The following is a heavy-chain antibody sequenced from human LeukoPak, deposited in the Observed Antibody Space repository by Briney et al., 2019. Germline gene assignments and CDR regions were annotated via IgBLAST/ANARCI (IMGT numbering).Heavy chain of an antibody. J-gene: IGHJ5*02. V-gene: IGHV3-7*01. D-gene: IGHD1-7*01. CDR1: GFTFSRYW. CDR2: INQDGSEK. Sequence: GESLRLSCAASGFTFSRYWMTWVRQASGKGLEWVANINQDGSEKYYVDSVKGRFTISRDNAKNSLYLQMKSLRAEDTAVYYCARGELPWFDPWGQGTLVTVSS. CDR3: ARGELPWFDP.